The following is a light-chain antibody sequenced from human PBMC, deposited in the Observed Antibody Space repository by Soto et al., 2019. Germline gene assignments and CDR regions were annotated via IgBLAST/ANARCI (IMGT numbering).Light chain of an antibody. V-gene: IGKV3D-15*01. Sequence: EIVLTQSPATLSSFPGDRVTLSCRASQYINTRLAWYQHRPGQAPRLLIYQTSIRAAGIPARFSASGSGTDFTLTISSLQSEDFAVYYCQHYNNWPPWTFGQGTKVDIK. CDR2: QTS. CDR1: QYINTR. J-gene: IGKJ1*01. CDR3: QHYNNWPPWT.